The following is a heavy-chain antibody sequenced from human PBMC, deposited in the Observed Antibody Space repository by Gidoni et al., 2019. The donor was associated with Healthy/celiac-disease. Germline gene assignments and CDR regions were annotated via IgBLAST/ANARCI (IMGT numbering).Heavy chain of an antibody. CDR3: AKADGYGDSLGYYYYYGMDV. CDR2: ISGSGGST. J-gene: IGHJ6*02. D-gene: IGHD5-18*01. CDR1: GFTFSSYA. V-gene: IGHV3-23*01. Sequence: EVQLLESGGGLVQPGGSLRLSCAASGFTFSSYAMSWVRQAPGKGLEWVSAISGSGGSTYYADSVKGRFTISRDNSKNTLYLQMNSLRAEDTAVYYCAKADGYGDSLGYYYYYGMDVWGQGTTVTVSS.